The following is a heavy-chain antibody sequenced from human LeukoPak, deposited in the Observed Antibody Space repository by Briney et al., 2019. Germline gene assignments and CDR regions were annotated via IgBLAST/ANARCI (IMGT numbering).Heavy chain of an antibody. V-gene: IGHV4-38-2*01. D-gene: IGHD5-24*01. J-gene: IGHJ4*02. CDR3: ARLGRDGYNPPFDY. Sequence: PSETLSLTCAVSGYSISSGYYWGWIRQPPGKGLEWIGSIYHSGSTYYNPSLKSRVTISVDTSKNQFSLKLSSVTAADTAVYYCARLGRDGYNPPFDYWGQGTLVTASS. CDR2: IYHSGST. CDR1: GYSISSGYY.